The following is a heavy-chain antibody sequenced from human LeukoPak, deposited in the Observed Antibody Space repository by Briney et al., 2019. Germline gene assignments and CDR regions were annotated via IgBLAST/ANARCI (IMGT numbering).Heavy chain of an antibody. CDR3: ARGTPYSSGYYYSVGGAFDI. Sequence: SETLSLTCTVSGGSISSGGYYWSWIRQHPGKGLEWIGYIYYSGSTYYNPSLKSRVTMSVDTSKNQFSLKLSSVTAADTAVYYCARGTPYSSGYYYSVGGAFDIWGQGTMVTVSS. D-gene: IGHD3-22*01. J-gene: IGHJ3*02. V-gene: IGHV4-31*03. CDR2: IYYSGST. CDR1: GGSISSGGYY.